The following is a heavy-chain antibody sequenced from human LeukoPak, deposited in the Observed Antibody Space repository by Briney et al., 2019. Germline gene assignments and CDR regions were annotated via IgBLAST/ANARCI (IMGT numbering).Heavy chain of an antibody. D-gene: IGHD3-22*01. Sequence: GGSLRLSCAASGFTFSTYSMNWVRQAPGKGLEWVSYIDTGTSTIYYADSVKGRFTISRDNAKNSLYLQMNSLRAEDTAVHYCARVEQDYYDSSGYPSYYYYYYMDVWGKGTTVTISS. J-gene: IGHJ6*03. CDR1: GFTFSTYS. V-gene: IGHV3-48*04. CDR3: ARVEQDYYDSSGYPSYYYYYYMDV. CDR2: IDTGTSTI.